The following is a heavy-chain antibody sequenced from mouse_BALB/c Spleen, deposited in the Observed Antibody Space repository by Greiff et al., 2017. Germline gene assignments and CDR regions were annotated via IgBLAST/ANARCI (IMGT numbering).Heavy chain of an antibody. CDR3: ARWFFYAMDY. Sequence: QVQLQQSGAELVRPGVSVKISCKGSGYTFTDYAMHWVKQSHAKSLEWIGVISTYYGDASYNQKFKGKATMTVDKSSSTAYMELARLTSEDSAIYYCARWFFYAMDYWGQGTSVTVSS. J-gene: IGHJ4*01. CDR1: GYTFTDYA. D-gene: IGHD2-2*01. V-gene: IGHV1S137*01. CDR2: ISTYYGDA.